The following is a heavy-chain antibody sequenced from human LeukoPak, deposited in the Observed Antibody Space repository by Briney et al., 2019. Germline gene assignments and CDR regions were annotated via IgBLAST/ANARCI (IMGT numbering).Heavy chain of an antibody. V-gene: IGHV1-69*04. CDR2: IIPILGIA. D-gene: IGHD3-22*01. CDR1: GGTFSSYA. J-gene: IGHJ4*02. CDR3: ASGTGYYDSSGYYGYYFDY. Sequence: ASVKVSCKASGGTFSSYAISWVRQAPGQVLEWMGRIIPILGIANYAQKFQGRVTITADKSTSTAYMELSSLRSEDTAVYYCASGTGYYDSSGYYGYYFDYWGQGTLVTVSS.